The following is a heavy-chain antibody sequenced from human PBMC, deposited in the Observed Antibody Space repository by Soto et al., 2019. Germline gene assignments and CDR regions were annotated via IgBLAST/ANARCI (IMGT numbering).Heavy chain of an antibody. D-gene: IGHD3-3*01. Sequence: QVQLVQSGAEVKKPGSSVKVSCKASGGTFSSYAISWVRQAPGQGLEWMGGIIPIFGTANYAQKFQGRVTITADESTSTAYMELSSLRSEDTAVYYCARRITIFGVVTAPYYDYGMDVWGQGTTVTVSS. CDR3: ARRITIFGVVTAPYYDYGMDV. CDR2: IIPIFGTA. CDR1: GGTFSSYA. V-gene: IGHV1-69*01. J-gene: IGHJ6*02.